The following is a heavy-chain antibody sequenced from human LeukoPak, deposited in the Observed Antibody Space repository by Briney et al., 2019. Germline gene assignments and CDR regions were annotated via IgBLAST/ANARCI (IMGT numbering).Heavy chain of an antibody. CDR2: IYYSGST. D-gene: IGHD1-26*01. J-gene: IGHJ4*02. CDR3: ARPTYSYFDY. V-gene: IGHV4-39*01. Sequence: SETLSLTCTVSGGSISSSSYYWGWIRQPPGKGLEWIGSIYYSGSTYYTPSLKSRVTISVDTSKKQFSLKLSSVTAADTAVYYCARPTYSYFDYWGQGTLVTVSS. CDR1: GGSISSSSYY.